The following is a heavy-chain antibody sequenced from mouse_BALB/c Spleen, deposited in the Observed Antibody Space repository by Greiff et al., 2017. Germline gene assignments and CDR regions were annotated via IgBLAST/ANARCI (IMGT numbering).Heavy chain of an antibody. CDR3: TRDDYDYAMDY. V-gene: IGHV5-6-4*01. CDR2: ISSGGSYT. D-gene: IGHD2-4*01. CDR1: GFTFSSYT. J-gene: IGHJ4*01. Sequence: DVMLVESGGGLVKPGGSLKLSCAASGFTFSSYTMSWVRQTPEKRLEWVATISSGGSYTYYPDSVKGRFTISRDNAKNTLYLQMSSLKSEDTAMYYCTRDDYDYAMDYWGQGTSVTVSS.